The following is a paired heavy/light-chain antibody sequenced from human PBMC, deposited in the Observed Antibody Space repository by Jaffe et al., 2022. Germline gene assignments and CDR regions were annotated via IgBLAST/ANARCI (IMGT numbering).Heavy chain of an antibody. J-gene: IGHJ4*02. CDR3: ARDREYHFEY. Sequence: QVQLVESGGGVVQPGGSLRLSCAASGFTFSSYVMHWVRQAPGKGLEWVAYIRLDGINKYYADSVQGRLTVSRDNSKNTLYLQMNSVRAEDTAVYYCARDREYHFEYWGQGTLVTVSS. CDR1: GFTFSSYV. V-gene: IGHV3-30*02. CDR2: IRLDGINK. D-gene: IGHD3-10*01.
Light chain of an antibody. Sequence: QTVVTQEPSFSVSPGGTVTLTCGLSSGSVSTSHRPSWYQQTPGQAPRTLIYSTNTRSSGVPDRFSGSILGNKAALTITGAQADDESDYYCVLYMGSAIWVFGGGTKLTVL. CDR1: SGSVSTSHR. CDR2: STN. J-gene: IGLJ3*02. CDR3: VLYMGSAIWV. V-gene: IGLV8-61*01.